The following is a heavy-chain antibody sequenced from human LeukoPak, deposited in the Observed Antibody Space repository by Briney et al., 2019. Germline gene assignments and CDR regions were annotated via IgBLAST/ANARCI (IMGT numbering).Heavy chain of an antibody. CDR1: GGSISTSSYY. D-gene: IGHD6-19*01. J-gene: IGHJ5*02. CDR3: ARLGIAVAGIRWFDP. CDR2: IYYGGST. V-gene: IGHV4-39*01. Sequence: SETLSLTCSVSGGSISTSSYYWGWVRQPPGKGLEWIGNIYYGGSTYYNPSLKSRVTISVDTSKNQFPLKLSSVTAADTAVYYCARLGIAVAGIRWFDPWGQGTLVTVSS.